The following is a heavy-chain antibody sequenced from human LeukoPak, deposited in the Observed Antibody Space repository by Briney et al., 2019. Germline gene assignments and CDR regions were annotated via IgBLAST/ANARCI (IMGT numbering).Heavy chain of an antibody. CDR1: GFTFSSYS. Sequence: GGSLRLSCAVSGFTFSSYSMNWVRQAPGKGLEWVSCISSSSSYIYYTDSVKGRFTISTDNAKNSLYLQMNSLRAEDTAVYYCARLEDDILTGYLYWGQGTLVTVSS. V-gene: IGHV3-21*01. CDR3: ARLEDDILTGYLY. CDR2: ISSSSSYI. D-gene: IGHD3-9*01. J-gene: IGHJ4*02.